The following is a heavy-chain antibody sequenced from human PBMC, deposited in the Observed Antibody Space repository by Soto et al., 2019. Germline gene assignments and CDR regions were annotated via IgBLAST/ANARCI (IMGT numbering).Heavy chain of an antibody. D-gene: IGHD6-13*01. CDR1: GYTFTSYG. J-gene: IGHJ4*02. CDR3: AREIRLYSSSSSWAYCDS. Sequence: QVQLVQSGAEVKKPGASVKVSCKASGYTFTSYGISWVRQAPGQGLEWMGWISAYNGNTNYAQKLQGRVTMTTDTCSSRAYMELRSLRSDDTAVYYYAREIRLYSSSSSWAYCDSWGQGTLVTVAS. CDR2: ISAYNGNT. V-gene: IGHV1-18*01.